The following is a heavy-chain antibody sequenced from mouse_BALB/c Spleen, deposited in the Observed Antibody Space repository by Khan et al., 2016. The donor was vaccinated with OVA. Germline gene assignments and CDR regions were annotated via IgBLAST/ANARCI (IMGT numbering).Heavy chain of an antibody. CDR1: GYTFQDHS. Sequence: QIQLVQSGPELKKPGETVKISCKASGYTFQDHSMHWVMQAPGKGLKWMGWINTETGEPTYADDFKGRFAFSLETSSSTAYLQINNLNNEDTTTYLRAKSTTPYYKMDYWGQGTSVIVSS. J-gene: IGHJ4*01. CDR3: AKSTTPYYKMDY. D-gene: IGHD6-1*01. CDR2: INTETGEP. V-gene: IGHV9-2-1*01.